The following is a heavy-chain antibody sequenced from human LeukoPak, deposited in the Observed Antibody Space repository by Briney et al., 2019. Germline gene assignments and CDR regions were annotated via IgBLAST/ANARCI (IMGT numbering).Heavy chain of an antibody. CDR2: ISSSSTYI. CDR1: GFTFSNYW. CDR3: TRDGVATIWGIIDY. J-gene: IGHJ4*02. V-gene: IGHV3-21*06. D-gene: IGHD5-12*01. Sequence: GGSLRLSCAASGFTFSNYWMSWVRQAPGKGLEWVSSISSSSTYIYYADSVKGRFTISRDNAENSLYLQINSLRADDTAVYYCTRDGVATIWGIIDYWGQGTLVTVSS.